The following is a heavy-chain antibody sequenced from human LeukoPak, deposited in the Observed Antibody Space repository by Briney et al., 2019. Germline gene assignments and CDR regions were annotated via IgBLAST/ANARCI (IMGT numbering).Heavy chain of an antibody. V-gene: IGHV3-9*01. D-gene: IGHD6-19*01. J-gene: IGHJ5*02. CDR3: AKDMGYSSGFDP. Sequence: GGSLRLSCAASGFTFDDYAMHWVRQAPGKGLEWVSGISWNSGSIGYADSVKGQFTISRDNAKNSLYLQMNSLRAEDTALYYCAKDMGYSSGFDPWGQGTLVTVSS. CDR1: GFTFDDYA. CDR2: ISWNSGSI.